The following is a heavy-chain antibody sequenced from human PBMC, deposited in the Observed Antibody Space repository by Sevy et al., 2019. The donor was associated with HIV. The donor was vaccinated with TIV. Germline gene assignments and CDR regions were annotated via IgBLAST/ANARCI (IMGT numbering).Heavy chain of an antibody. CDR1: GYTFSSYG. CDR3: ARVPTYYYASGTYFDY. J-gene: IGHJ4*02. V-gene: IGHV1-18*01. D-gene: IGHD3-10*01. Sequence: ASVKVSCKASGYTFSSYGISWVRQAPGQGLEWMGWIGAYNGNSNYAQKLQARITRTTEISTITAYMELRSLRSDDTAVYYCARVPTYYYASGTYFDYWGQGTLVTVSS. CDR2: IGAYNGNS.